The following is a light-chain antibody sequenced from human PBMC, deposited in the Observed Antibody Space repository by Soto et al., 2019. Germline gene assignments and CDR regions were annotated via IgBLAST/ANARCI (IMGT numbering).Light chain of an antibody. CDR2: DDS. V-gene: IGLV3-21*02. J-gene: IGLJ1*01. CDR3: QVWDTRSDHYV. CDR1: NIGSKR. Sequence: SYELTQPPSLSVAPGQTARVSCGGYNIGSKRVHWYQQRPGQAPVMVVYDDSDRPSGIPERFSGSNSGTTATLTISRVEAGDEADYYCQVWDTRSDHYVFGPGTKLTVL.